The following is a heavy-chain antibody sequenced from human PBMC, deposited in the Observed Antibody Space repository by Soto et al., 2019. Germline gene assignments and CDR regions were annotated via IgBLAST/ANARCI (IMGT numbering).Heavy chain of an antibody. D-gene: IGHD1-26*01. CDR1: GGSFSGYY. Sequence: SETLSLTCAVYGGSFSGYYWSWIRQPPGKGLEWIGEINHSGSTNYNPSLKSRVTISVDTSKNQLSLKLSSVTAADTAVYYCARGRSGSYYTSHYYYGMDVWGQGTTVTVSS. J-gene: IGHJ6*02. V-gene: IGHV4-34*01. CDR2: INHSGST. CDR3: ARGRSGSYYTSHYYYGMDV.